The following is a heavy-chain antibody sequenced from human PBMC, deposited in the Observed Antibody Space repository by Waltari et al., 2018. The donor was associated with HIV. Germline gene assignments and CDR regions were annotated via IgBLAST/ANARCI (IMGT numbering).Heavy chain of an antibody. V-gene: IGHV3-30-3*01. D-gene: IGHD2-2*01. CDR1: GFTFSSYA. J-gene: IGHJ4*02. Sequence: ARSLRLSCAASGFTFSSYAMHWVRQAPGKGLEWVAVISYDGSNKDSADSVKGRFTMSRDNAKTTLYLQMNSRRAEDTAVYYCAGDPQCCSSTSCSYYFDYWGQGTLVTVSS. CDR2: ISYDGSNK. CDR3: AGDPQCCSSTSCSYYFDY.